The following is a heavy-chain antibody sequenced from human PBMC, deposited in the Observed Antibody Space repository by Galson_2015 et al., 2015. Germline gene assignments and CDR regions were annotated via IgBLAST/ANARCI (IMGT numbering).Heavy chain of an antibody. CDR2: KDRGGSP. CDR1: GVRVRSNH. CDR3: ARVRWEQLTGVYYFDY. V-gene: IGHV3-53*01. J-gene: IGHJ4*02. Sequence: SMRHSCAGAGVRVRSNHKSWGREVLGKGREWGKVKDRGGSPYYADSVQGRFTISSDNSKTTLYLQMNSLISEYTSVYYGARVRWEQLTGVYYFDYWVQGTLFTVSS. D-gene: IGHD6-13*01.